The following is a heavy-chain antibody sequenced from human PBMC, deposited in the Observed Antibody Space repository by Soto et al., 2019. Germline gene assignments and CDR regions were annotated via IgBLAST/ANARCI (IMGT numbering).Heavy chain of an antibody. CDR2: ISGGGGTT. Sequence: EVQLLESGGGLVQPGGSLRLSCAASGFTFSNYAMSWVRQAPGKGLEWVSAISGGGGTTYYAGSVKGRFTISRDNSKNTVFLQMNSLRAEDNAVYYCAKCFVETGESSGWPWSFHYWGQGTLVTVSS. CDR1: GFTFSNYA. J-gene: IGHJ4*02. V-gene: IGHV3-23*01. CDR3: AKCFVETGESSGWPWSFHY. D-gene: IGHD6-25*01.